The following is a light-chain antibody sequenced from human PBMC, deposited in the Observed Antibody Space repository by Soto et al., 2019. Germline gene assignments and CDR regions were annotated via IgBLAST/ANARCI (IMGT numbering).Light chain of an antibody. CDR2: KAS. CDR3: QQYNSYRT. CDR1: QNINNL. Sequence: DIQMTQSPSTLSASVGDRVTITCRASQNINNLLAWYQQKPGKAPKLLIYKASNLESGVPSRISGSGSETEFNLTISSLQPDDFATYYCQQYNSYRTFGQGTKVEIK. J-gene: IGKJ1*01. V-gene: IGKV1-5*03.